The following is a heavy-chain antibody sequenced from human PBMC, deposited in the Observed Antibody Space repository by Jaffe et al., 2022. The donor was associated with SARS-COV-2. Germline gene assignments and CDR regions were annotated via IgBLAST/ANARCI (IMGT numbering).Heavy chain of an antibody. J-gene: IGHJ6*03. CDR1: GFSLSANGVG. V-gene: IGHV2-5*02. D-gene: IGHD6-13*01. CDR3: AQSDLAAAEFYNFYMDV. CDR2: IYWDDDT. Sequence: QITLKESGPTLVKPTQTLTLTCTFSGFSLSANGVGVGWIRQPPGKALEWLALIYWDDDTRYNPSLKSRLTITKDTSKNQVLLTMTNMDPVDTATYYCAQSDLAAAEFYNFYMDVWGKGTTVTVSS.